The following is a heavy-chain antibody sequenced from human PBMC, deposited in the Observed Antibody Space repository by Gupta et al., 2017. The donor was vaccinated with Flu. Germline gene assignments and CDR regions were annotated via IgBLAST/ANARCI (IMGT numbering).Heavy chain of an antibody. Sequence: EVQLEESGGGLAQPGRSLRLSCAASGCSFKDYAMHWVRQFPGKALEWVSGITWTSSTLGYADSVKGRFTISRDNAKNSLYLQMNSLRPEDTALYYCVKTRESNYDSFLYDGDFDFWGQGTLVTVSS. CDR2: ITWTSSTL. CDR1: GCSFKDYA. CDR3: VKTRESNYDSFLYDGDFDF. D-gene: IGHD3-22*01. V-gene: IGHV3-9*01. J-gene: IGHJ4*02.